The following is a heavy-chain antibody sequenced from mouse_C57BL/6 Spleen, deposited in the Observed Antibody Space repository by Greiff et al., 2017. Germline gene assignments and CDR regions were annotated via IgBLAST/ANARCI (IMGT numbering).Heavy chain of an antibody. V-gene: IGHV1-81*01. CDR2: IYPRSGNT. J-gene: IGHJ1*03. CDR1: GYTFTSYG. CDR3: ARQRDYYGSSHWYFDV. D-gene: IGHD1-1*01. Sequence: QVQLKQSGAELARPGASVKLSCKASGYTFTSYGISWVKQRTGQGLEWIGEIYPRSGNTYYNEKFKGKATLTADKYSSTAYMELRSLTSEDSAVYFCARQRDYYGSSHWYFDVWGTGTTVTVSS.